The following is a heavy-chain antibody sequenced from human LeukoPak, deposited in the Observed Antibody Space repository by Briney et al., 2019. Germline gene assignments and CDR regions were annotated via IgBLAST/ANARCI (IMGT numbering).Heavy chain of an antibody. V-gene: IGHV4-34*01. Sequence: SETLSLTCAVYGGSFSGYYWSWIRQPPGKGLEWIGEINHSGSTNYNPSLKSRVTISVDTSKNQFSLKLSSMTAADTAVYYCARYRAFDIWGQGTMVTVSS. CDR1: GGSFSGYY. CDR2: INHSGST. D-gene: IGHD2-2*01. J-gene: IGHJ3*02. CDR3: ARYRAFDI.